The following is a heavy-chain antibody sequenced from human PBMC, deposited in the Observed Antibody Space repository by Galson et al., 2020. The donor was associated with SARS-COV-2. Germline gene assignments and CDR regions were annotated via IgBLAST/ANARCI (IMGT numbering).Heavy chain of an antibody. CDR2: NYPNSGGP. Sequence: ASVKVSCKASGYTFTGYYMHWVRQDPGQGLEWMGWNYPNSGGPNYAQKFQGRVTMTRDTSISTAYMELSRLKSDDTAVSYCARKSRYSSSWYEYWGQGTLVTVSS. D-gene: IGHD6-13*01. J-gene: IGHJ4*02. CDR1: GYTFTGYY. V-gene: IGHV1-2*02. CDR3: ARKSRYSSSWYEY.